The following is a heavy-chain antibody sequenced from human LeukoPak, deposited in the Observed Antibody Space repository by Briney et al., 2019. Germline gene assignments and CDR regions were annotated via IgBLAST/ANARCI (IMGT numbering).Heavy chain of an antibody. J-gene: IGHJ6*03. CDR2: IYYSGST. Sequence: SETLSLTCTVSGGSISSSSYYWGWIRQPPGKGLEWIGSIYYSGSTYYNPSLKSRVTISVDTSKNQFSLKLSSVTAADTAVYYCAGGYSYGYSSPGYYYYYMDVWGKGATVTISS. CDR1: GGSISSSSYY. CDR3: AGGYSYGYSSPGYYYYYMDV. V-gene: IGHV4-39*07. D-gene: IGHD5-18*01.